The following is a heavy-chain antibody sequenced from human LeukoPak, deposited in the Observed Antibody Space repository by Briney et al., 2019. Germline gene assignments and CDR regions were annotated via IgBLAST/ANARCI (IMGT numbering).Heavy chain of an antibody. V-gene: IGHV4-61*05. Sequence: SETLSLTCIVSGGSISSTTYYWGWIRQPPGKGLEWIGYIYYSGSTNYNPSLKSRVTISVDTSKNQFSLKLSSVTAADTAVYYCARGLAAGEFDYWGQGTLVTVSS. CDR2: IYYSGST. CDR1: GGSISSTTYY. D-gene: IGHD3/OR15-3a*01. J-gene: IGHJ4*02. CDR3: ARGLAAGEFDY.